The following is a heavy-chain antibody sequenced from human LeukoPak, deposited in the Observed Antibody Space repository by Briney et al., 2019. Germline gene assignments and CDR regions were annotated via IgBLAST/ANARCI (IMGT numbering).Heavy chain of an antibody. CDR3: AREPTYSSSWYTSCDY. V-gene: IGHV3-48*01. CDR1: GFTFSSYS. J-gene: IGHJ4*02. CDR2: ISSSSSTI. D-gene: IGHD6-13*01. Sequence: GGSLRLSCAASGFTFSSYSMNWVRQAPGKGLEWVSYISSSSSTIYYADSVKGRFTIPRDNAKNSLYLQMNSLRAEDTAVYYCAREPTYSSSWYTSCDYWGQGTLVTVSS.